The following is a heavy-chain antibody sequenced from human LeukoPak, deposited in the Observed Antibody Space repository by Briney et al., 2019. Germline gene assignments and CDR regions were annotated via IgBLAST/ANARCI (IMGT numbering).Heavy chain of an antibody. Sequence: GASVKVYCKASGYTFTGYYMHWVRQAPGQGLEWMGWINPKSGGTKYAQKFQGRVTMTRDTSISTAFMELSRLTSDDTAVYYCARDLAAITTGSHNWFDPWGQGTLVTVSS. V-gene: IGHV1-2*02. CDR1: GYTFTGYY. CDR2: INPKSGGT. J-gene: IGHJ5*02. CDR3: ARDLAAITTGSHNWFDP. D-gene: IGHD3-22*01.